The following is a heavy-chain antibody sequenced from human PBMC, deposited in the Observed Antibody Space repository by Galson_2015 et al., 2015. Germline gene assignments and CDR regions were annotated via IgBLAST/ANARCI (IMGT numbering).Heavy chain of an antibody. V-gene: IGHV3-21*01. J-gene: IGHJ4*02. Sequence: SLRLSCAASGFTFSTYSMNWVRQAPGKGLEWVSFISSAGSYIHYADSLKGRFTISRDNAKNTLYLQMNILRAEDTAVYYCARGGDFWGAYWGRADYWGQGTLVTVSS. CDR3: ARGGDFWGAYWGRADY. D-gene: IGHD3-3*01. CDR1: GFTFSTYS. CDR2: ISSAGSYI.